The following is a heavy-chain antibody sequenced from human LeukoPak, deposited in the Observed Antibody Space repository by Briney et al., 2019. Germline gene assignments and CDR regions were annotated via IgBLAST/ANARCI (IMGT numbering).Heavy chain of an antibody. CDR1: GFTFSSYW. D-gene: IGHD2-2*01. V-gene: IGHV3-7*01. CDR3: ARVGPLVVPAGGFDY. Sequence: GGSLRLSCAASGFTFSSYWMSWVRQAPGKGLEWVANIKQDGSEEYYVDSVKGRFTISRDNAKNSLSPQMNSLRAEDTAVYYCARVGPLVVPAGGFDYWGQGTLVTVSS. CDR2: IKQDGSEE. J-gene: IGHJ4*02.